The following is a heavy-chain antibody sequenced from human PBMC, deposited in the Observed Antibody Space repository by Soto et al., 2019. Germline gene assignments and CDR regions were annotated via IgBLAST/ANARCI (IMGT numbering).Heavy chain of an antibody. D-gene: IGHD3-22*01. V-gene: IGHV1-69*12. J-gene: IGHJ6*02. CDR2: TIPMFSTT. CDR3: TRCGIRYHSIGYYLGIDGMDV. Sequence: QVQLVQSGAEVKKPESSVRFSCKASGGTFNSYAITWVRQAPGQGLEWMGGTIPMFSTTNYAEKFQGRVTITAHESTNTSYMELSSLRSEDTAVYYCTRCGIRYHSIGYYLGIDGMDVWGQGTTVIVSS. CDR1: GGTFNSYA.